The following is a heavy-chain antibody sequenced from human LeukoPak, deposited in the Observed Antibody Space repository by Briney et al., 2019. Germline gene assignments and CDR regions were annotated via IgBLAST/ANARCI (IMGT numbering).Heavy chain of an antibody. CDR1: GYSFTSYL. D-gene: IGHD4-17*01. Sequence: GGSLQSSCQGLGYSFTSYLIGWLRHTPGKGLGGLGIFYPGGSDTRYSPAFQGQVTISADKSISTAHLQWSSLKASDTAMQYCARRGLTVTDAFEICGQGTMVTASS. CDR3: ARRGLTVTDAFEI. V-gene: IGHV5-51*01. J-gene: IGHJ3*02. CDR2: FYPGGSDT.